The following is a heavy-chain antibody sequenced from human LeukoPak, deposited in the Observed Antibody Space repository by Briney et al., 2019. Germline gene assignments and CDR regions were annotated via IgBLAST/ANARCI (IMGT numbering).Heavy chain of an antibody. V-gene: IGHV1-18*01. CDR2: ISAYNGNT. J-gene: IGHJ6*02. CDR3: ARDLPERELLYYGMDV. Sequence: GASVKVSCKASGGTFSSYAISWVRQAPGQGLEWVGWISAYNGNTNYAQKLQGRVTMTTDTSTSTAYMELRSLRSDDTAVYYCARDLPERELLYYGMDVWGQGTTVTVSS. D-gene: IGHD1-26*01. CDR1: GGTFSSYA.